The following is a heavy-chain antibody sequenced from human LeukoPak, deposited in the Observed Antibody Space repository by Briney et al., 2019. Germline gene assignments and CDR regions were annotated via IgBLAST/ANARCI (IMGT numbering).Heavy chain of an antibody. Sequence: KPSETLSLTCTVSGGSISSGDYYWSWIRQPPGKGLEWIGYIYYSGSTYYNPSLKSRVTISVDTSKNQFSLKLNSVTAADTAVYSCARAREQYAFDIWGQGTMVTVSS. V-gene: IGHV4-30-4*01. CDR2: IYYSGST. CDR3: ARAREQYAFDI. J-gene: IGHJ3*02. D-gene: IGHD1/OR15-1a*01. CDR1: GGSISSGDYY.